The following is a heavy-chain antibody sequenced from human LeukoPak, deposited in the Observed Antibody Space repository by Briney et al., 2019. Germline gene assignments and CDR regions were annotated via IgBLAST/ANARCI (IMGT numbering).Heavy chain of an antibody. CDR3: ATSITRTTYAFDI. CDR2: IYYSGST. J-gene: IGHJ4*02. Sequence: SETLSLTCAVYGGSFSGYYWSWIRQPPGKGLEWIGYIYYSGSTNYNPSLKSRVTISVDTSKNQFSLKLSSVTAADTAVYYCATSITRTTYAFDIWGQGTLVTVSS. D-gene: IGHD1-7*01. V-gene: IGHV4-59*01. CDR1: GGSFSGYY.